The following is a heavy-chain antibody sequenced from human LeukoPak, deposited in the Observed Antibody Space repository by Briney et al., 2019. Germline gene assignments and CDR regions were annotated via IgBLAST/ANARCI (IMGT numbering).Heavy chain of an antibody. J-gene: IGHJ4*01. V-gene: IGHV4-38-2*02. D-gene: IGHD2-8*01. Sequence: SETLSLTCSVSGYSISSGYYWGWIRQPPGKGLEWIGSIHHSGSTYYNPSLKSRVTISVDTSKNQFSLKLSSVTAADTAVYYCTKLARAPRDFDYWGQGTLVTVSS. CDR1: GYSISSGYY. CDR3: TKLARAPRDFDY. CDR2: IHHSGST.